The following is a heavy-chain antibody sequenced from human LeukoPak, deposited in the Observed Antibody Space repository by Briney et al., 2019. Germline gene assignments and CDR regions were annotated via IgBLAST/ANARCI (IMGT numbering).Heavy chain of an antibody. Sequence: SETQSLTCTVSGGSISTYYWSWIRQPPGKGLEWIGYIYYSGSTNYNPSLKSRVTISVDTSKNQFSLKLSSVTAADTAVYYCARLGVVISRSYFDYWGQGTLVTVSS. V-gene: IGHV4-59*01. CDR1: GGSISTYY. CDR2: IYYSGST. D-gene: IGHD3-3*01. J-gene: IGHJ4*02. CDR3: ARLGVVISRSYFDY.